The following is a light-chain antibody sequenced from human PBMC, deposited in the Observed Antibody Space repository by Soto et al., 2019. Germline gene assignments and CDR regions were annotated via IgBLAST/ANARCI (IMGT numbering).Light chain of an antibody. V-gene: IGKV3-15*01. CDR1: ENIYTN. CDR2: GAS. CDR3: QQYNNWPQIT. J-gene: IGKJ5*01. Sequence: EIVMTQSPATLSVSAGERATLSCRASENIYTNIAWYQQKQCQAPTLLFYGASPRATGLPARFSGTGSGTEFTLTINSLQAEDSAVYYCQQYNNWPQITFGQGTRLEI.